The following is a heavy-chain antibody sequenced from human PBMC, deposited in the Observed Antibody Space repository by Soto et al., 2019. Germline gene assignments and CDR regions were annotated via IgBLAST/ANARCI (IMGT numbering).Heavy chain of an antibody. V-gene: IGHV3-9*01. CDR2: ISWNSGRI. Sequence: EVQLVESGGGLAQPGRSLRLSCAASGFTFDDYAMHWVRQAPGKGLEWVSGISWNSGRIAYADSVKGRFTISRDNAKNSLDLQMNSLRQEDTAWYYCAKRPGGHDLIFDYWGQGTLVTVSS. D-gene: IGHD2-8*02. J-gene: IGHJ4*02. CDR3: AKRPGGHDLIFDY. CDR1: GFTFDDYA.